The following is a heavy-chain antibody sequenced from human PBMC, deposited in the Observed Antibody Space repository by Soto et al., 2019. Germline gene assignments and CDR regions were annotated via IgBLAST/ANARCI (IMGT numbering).Heavy chain of an antibody. J-gene: IGHJ6*02. D-gene: IGHD3-10*01. V-gene: IGHV1-69*02. Sequence: QVQLVQSGAEVKKPGSSVKVSCKGSGGTFSSYTISWVRQAPGQGLEWMGRIIPILGIANHAQKFQGRVTITADKSTRTAYMVLSSLSSEDTAGYYCARFRGSYGMDVWGQGTKVTVSS. CDR1: GGTFSSYT. CDR2: IIPILGIA. CDR3: ARFRGSYGMDV.